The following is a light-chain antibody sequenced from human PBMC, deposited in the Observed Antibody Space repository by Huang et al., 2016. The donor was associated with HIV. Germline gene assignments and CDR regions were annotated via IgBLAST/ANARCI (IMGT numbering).Light chain of an antibody. CDR3: QQSYSSPWT. Sequence: DIHLTQSPTSLSASVGDRVIIPCRANQTITTYLNWYQQKPGKATNLLISASSNLQSGVPPMFSGSGSGTDFALTISSLQPEDFDAYYCQQSYSSPWTFGQGTKVEI. CDR1: QTITTY. V-gene: IGKV1-39*01. CDR2: ASS. J-gene: IGKJ1*01.